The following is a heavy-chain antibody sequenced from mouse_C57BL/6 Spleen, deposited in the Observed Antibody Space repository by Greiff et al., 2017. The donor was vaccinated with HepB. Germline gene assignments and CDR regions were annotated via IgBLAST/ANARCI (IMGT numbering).Heavy chain of an antibody. CDR1: GYTFTSYW. Sequence: VQLQQPGAELVRPGSSVKLSCKASGYTFTSYWMDWVKQRPGQGLEWIGNIYPSDSETHYNQKFKDKATLTVDKSSSTAYMQLSSLTSEDSAVYYCARLGSEDYWGQGTTLTVSS. CDR2: IYPSDSET. V-gene: IGHV1-61*01. CDR3: ARLGSEDY. J-gene: IGHJ2*01.